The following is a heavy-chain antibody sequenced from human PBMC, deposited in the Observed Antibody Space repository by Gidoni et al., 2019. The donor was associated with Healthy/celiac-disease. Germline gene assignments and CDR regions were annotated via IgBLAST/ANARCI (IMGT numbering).Heavy chain of an antibody. J-gene: IGHJ6*03. CDR1: STGYW. D-gene: IGHD6-13*01. CDR3: ARLQGHIAAAGYYYYYYMDV. CDR2: IYPGDSDT. Sequence: STGYWIGWVRQMPGKGLELMGIIYPGDSDTRYSPSSQCQVTIPAEKSISTAYLQSSSLQASDTAMYYRARLQGHIAAAGYYYYYYMDVWGKGTTVTVSS. V-gene: IGHV5-51*01.